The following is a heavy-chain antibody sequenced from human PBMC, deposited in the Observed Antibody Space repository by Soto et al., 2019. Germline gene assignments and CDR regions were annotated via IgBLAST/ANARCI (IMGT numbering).Heavy chain of an antibody. Sequence: QVQLQESGPGLVKPSQTLSLTCTVSGGSINMGGYYWSWIRQHQGKGLDWIGYIYNSGKTYYNSSLKSRVTISIDTSQKQFSLKLPSVTAADTAVYYCAREVVVGGSCYQFDSWGQGTLVTVSS. J-gene: IGHJ4*02. CDR1: GGSINMGGYY. CDR2: IYNSGKT. CDR3: AREVVVGGSCYQFDS. V-gene: IGHV4-31*03. D-gene: IGHD2-21*01.